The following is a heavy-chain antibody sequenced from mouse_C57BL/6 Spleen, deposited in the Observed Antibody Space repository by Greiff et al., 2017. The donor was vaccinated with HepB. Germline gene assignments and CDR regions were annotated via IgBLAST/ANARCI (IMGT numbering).Heavy chain of an antibody. CDR3: ARTATTVVADYYAMDY. V-gene: IGHV1-18*01. CDR1: GYTFTDYN. Sequence: EVQLQQSGPELVKPGASVKIPCKASGYTFTDYNMDWVKQSHGKSLEWIGDINPNNGGTIYNQKFKGKATLTVDKSSSTAYMELRSLKSEDTAVYYCARTATTVVADYYAMDYWGQGTSVTVSS. J-gene: IGHJ4*01. D-gene: IGHD1-1*01. CDR2: INPNNGGT.